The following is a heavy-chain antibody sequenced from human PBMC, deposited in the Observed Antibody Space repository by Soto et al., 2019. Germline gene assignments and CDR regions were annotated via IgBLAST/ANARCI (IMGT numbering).Heavy chain of an antibody. J-gene: IGHJ4*02. CDR2: IYYSGST. Sequence: SETLSLTCTVSGGSISSYYWSWIRQPPGKGLEWIGYIYYSGSTNYNPSLKSRVTISVDTSKNQFSLKLSSVTAADTAVYYCARHDPYSSSPRGRFDYWGQGTLVTVSS. CDR1: GGSISSYY. V-gene: IGHV4-59*08. D-gene: IGHD6-6*01. CDR3: ARHDPYSSSPRGRFDY.